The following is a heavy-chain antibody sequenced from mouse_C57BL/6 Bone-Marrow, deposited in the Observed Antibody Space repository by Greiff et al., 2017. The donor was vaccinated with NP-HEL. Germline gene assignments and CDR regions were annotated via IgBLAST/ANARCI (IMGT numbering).Heavy chain of an antibody. CDR3: ARGGYYYGSPPFAY. V-gene: IGHV1-53*01. CDR2: INPSNGGT. D-gene: IGHD1-1*01. CDR1: GYTFTSYW. J-gene: IGHJ3*01. Sequence: QVQLQQPGTELVKPGASVKLSCKASGYTFTSYWMHWVKQRPGQGLEWIGNINPSNGGTNYNEKFKSKATLTVDKSSSTAYMQLSSLTSDESAVYYCARGGYYYGSPPFAYWGQGTLVTVSA.